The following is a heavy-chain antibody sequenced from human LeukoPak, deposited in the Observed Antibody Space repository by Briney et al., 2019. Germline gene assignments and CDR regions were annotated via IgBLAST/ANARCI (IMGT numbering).Heavy chain of an antibody. J-gene: IGHJ4*02. V-gene: IGHV5-51*01. D-gene: IGHD3-9*01. CDR1: GYSFSNYW. CDR3: ARQYYDILTDPNYFDS. CDR2: IFPGDSGT. Sequence: GESLKISCKGSGYSFSNYWIGWVRQMPGKALEWVGIIFPGDSGTRYRPSFQGQVTMSADKSISTAYLQWSSLKAADTAMYYCARQYYDILTDPNYFDSWGQGTLVTVSS.